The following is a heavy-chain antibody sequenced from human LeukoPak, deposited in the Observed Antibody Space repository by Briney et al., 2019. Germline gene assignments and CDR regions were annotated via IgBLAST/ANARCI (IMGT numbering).Heavy chain of an antibody. D-gene: IGHD3-9*01. Sequence: GGSLRLSCAASGFTFSSYAMSWVRQAPGKGLEWVAVIWYDGSNKYYADSVKGRFTISRDNSKNTLYLQMNSLRAEDTAVYYCARSYDILTGYFTAYYYYYGMDVWGQGTTVTVSS. CDR2: IWYDGSNK. V-gene: IGHV3-33*08. CDR1: GFTFSSYA. J-gene: IGHJ6*02. CDR3: ARSYDILTGYFTAYYYYYGMDV.